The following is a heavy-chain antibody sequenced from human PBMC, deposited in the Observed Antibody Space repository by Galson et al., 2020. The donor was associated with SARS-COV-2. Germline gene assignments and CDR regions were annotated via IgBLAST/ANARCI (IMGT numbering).Heavy chain of an antibody. V-gene: IGHV4-39*01. J-gene: IGHJ5*02. Sequence: SEPLSLTCTVSGGSISSSSYYWGWIRQPPGKGLEWIGSIYYSGSTYYNPSLKSRVTISVDTSKNQFSLKLSSVTAADTAVYYCARQSGLLWFGELFRWFDPWGQGTLVTVSS. CDR2: IYYSGST. D-gene: IGHD3-10*01. CDR1: GGSISSSSYY. CDR3: ARQSGLLWFGELFRWFDP.